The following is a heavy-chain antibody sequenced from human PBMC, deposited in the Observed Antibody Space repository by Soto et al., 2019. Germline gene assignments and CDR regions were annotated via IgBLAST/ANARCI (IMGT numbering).Heavy chain of an antibody. J-gene: IGHJ5*02. D-gene: IGHD1-1*01. Sequence: SETLSLTCTVSGASISGFYWSWIRKSAGKGLEWIGRIYATGTTDYNPSLKSRVMMSVDTSKKQFSLKLRSVTAADTAVYYCVRDGTKTLRDWFDPWGQGIPVTVSS. V-gene: IGHV4-4*07. CDR3: VRDGTKTLRDWFDP. CDR1: GASISGFY. CDR2: IYATGTT.